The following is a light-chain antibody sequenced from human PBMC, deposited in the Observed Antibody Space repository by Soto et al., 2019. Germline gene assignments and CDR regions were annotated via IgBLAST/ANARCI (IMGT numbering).Light chain of an antibody. CDR1: QDISNF. Sequence: DIQMTQSPSSLSASVGDKVTITCRASQDISNFLAWFQQKPGQAPKPLIHGASSLQSGVPSKFSGSGSGTDFTLTISSLQPEDFATYYCQQYHSYPVTFGGGTKVEIK. V-gene: IGKV1-16*02. J-gene: IGKJ4*01. CDR2: GAS. CDR3: QQYHSYPVT.